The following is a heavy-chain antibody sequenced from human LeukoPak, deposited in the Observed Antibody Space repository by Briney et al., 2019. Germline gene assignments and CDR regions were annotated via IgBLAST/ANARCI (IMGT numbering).Heavy chain of an antibody. CDR2: IYYSRST. D-gene: IGHD3-16*02. CDR1: GGSISSGGYY. V-gene: IGHV4-31*03. Sequence: SETLSLTCTVSGGSISSGGYYWSWIRQHPGKGLEWIGYIYYSRSTYYNPSLKSRVTISVDTSKNQFSLKLSSVTAADTAVYYCARGGMITFGGVIEYWGQGTLVTVSS. CDR3: ARGGMITFGGVIEY. J-gene: IGHJ4*02.